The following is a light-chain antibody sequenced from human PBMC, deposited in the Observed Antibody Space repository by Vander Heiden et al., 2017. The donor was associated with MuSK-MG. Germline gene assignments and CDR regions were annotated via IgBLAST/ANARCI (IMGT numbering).Light chain of an antibody. CDR2: AAS. Sequence: DIQMTQSPSSLSASVGDRVTITCRASQSISSYLNWYQQKPGKAPKLLIYAASRLQSGVPSRFSGSGSGTDFTLTISRLQPEDFATYYCQQSDSTPITFGQGTRLEIK. CDR3: QQSDSTPIT. V-gene: IGKV1-39*01. J-gene: IGKJ5*01. CDR1: QSISSY.